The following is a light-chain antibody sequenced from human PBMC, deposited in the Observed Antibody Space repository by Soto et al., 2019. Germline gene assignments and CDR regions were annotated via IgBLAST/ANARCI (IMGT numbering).Light chain of an antibody. CDR3: QQYGSSPYT. J-gene: IGKJ2*01. CDR2: GAS. Sequence: EIVLTQSPGTLSLSPGERASLSCRASQSVSSTYLAWYQQKPGQSPRLLIYGASTRATGIPDRFSGSGSGTDFTLTISRREPEDFAVYYCQQYGSSPYTFRQGTKLEI. V-gene: IGKV3-20*01. CDR1: QSVSSTY.